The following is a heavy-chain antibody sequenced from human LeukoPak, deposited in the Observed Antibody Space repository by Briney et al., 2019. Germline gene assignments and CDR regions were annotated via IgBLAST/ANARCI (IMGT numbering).Heavy chain of an antibody. CDR2: IRSKAYGETA. CDR1: GFTFGDYA. J-gene: IGHJ4*02. CDR3: TRDRGAYNLYDY. D-gene: IGHD1-1*01. V-gene: IGHV3-49*03. Sequence: GGSLRLSCTASGFTFGDYAMSWIRQAPGKGLEWVGFIRSKAYGETADYAASVKGRFTISRGDSKAIAYLQMNSLKTEDTAVYHCTRDRGAYNLYDYWGQGTLVTVSS.